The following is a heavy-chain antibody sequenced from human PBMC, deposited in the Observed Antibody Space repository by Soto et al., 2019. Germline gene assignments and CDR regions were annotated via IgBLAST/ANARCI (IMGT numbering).Heavy chain of an antibody. CDR1: GFTFSDYG. V-gene: IGHV3-30*03. J-gene: IGHJ4*02. CDR3: TRGGNPYFDA. CDR2: ISYDGSDQ. Sequence: LRLSCAASGFTFSDYGIHWVRQAPGKGLEWVAVISYDGSDQHYTDSVKGRFTISRDDSRNTLYLQMSSLRPDDTAVYYCTRGGNPYFDAWGQGTLVTVSS. D-gene: IGHD2-15*01.